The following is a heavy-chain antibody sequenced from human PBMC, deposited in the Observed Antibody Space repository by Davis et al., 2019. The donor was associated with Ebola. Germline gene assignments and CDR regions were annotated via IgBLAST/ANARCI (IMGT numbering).Heavy chain of an antibody. CDR2: IYYSGST. CDR1: GGSTSSYY. D-gene: IGHD6-19*01. V-gene: IGHV4-59*01. J-gene: IGHJ6*02. Sequence: MPSETLSPTCTVSGGSTSSYYWSCIRQLPGKGLEWIGYIYYSGSTNYNPSLKSRVTIPVDTSKNQFSLKLSSVTAADTAVYYCAREPIFGSGWYPHYYGMDVWGQGTTVTVSS. CDR3: AREPIFGSGWYPHYYGMDV.